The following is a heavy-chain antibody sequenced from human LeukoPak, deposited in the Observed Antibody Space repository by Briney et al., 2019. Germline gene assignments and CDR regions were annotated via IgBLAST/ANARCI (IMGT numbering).Heavy chain of an antibody. Sequence: SETLSLTCTVSGGSISSGGYYWSWIRQHPGKGLEWIGYIYYSGSTNYNPSLKSRVTISVDTSKNQFSLKLSSVTAADTAVYYCARDMNRIAARPGYYYYMDVWGKGTTVTVSS. J-gene: IGHJ6*03. CDR1: GGSISSGGYY. CDR3: ARDMNRIAARPGYYYYMDV. D-gene: IGHD6-6*01. CDR2: IYYSGST. V-gene: IGHV4-61*08.